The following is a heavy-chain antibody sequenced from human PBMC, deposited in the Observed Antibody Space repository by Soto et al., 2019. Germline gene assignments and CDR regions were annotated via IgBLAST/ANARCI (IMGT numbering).Heavy chain of an antibody. D-gene: IGHD3-22*01. CDR2: ISSSSSYI. CDR1: GFTFSSYS. CDR3: ARLAGLFTKLPDYGMDV. J-gene: IGHJ6*02. V-gene: IGHV3-21*01. Sequence: PGGSLRLSCAASGFTFSSYSMNWVRQAPGKGLEWVSSISSSSSYIYYADSVKGRFTISRDNAKNSLYLQMNSLRAEDTAVYYCARLAGLFTKLPDYGMDVWGQGTTVTVSS.